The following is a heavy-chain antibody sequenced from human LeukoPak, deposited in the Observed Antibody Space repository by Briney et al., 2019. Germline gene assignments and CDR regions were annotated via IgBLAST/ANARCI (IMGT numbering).Heavy chain of an antibody. J-gene: IGHJ6*02. Sequence: GESLRLSCAASGFTFSNAWMNWARQAPGKGLEWVASINHNGNVNYYVGSVKGRFTISRDNAKNSLYLQMSNLRAEDTAVYFCARGGGLDVWGQGATVTVSS. D-gene: IGHD3-16*01. CDR3: ARGGGLDV. V-gene: IGHV3-7*03. CDR2: INHNGNVN. CDR1: GFTFSNAW.